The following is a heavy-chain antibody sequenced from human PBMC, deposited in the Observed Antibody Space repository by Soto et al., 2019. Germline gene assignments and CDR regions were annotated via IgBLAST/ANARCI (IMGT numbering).Heavy chain of an antibody. CDR1: GYTFTSYA. Sequence: ASVKVSCKASGYTFTSYAMHWVRQAPGQRLEWMGWINAGNGKTKYSQKFQGRVTITRDTSASTSYMELSSLRSEDTAVYSCARGQAARPVGYFDYWGQGTLVTVSS. D-gene: IGHD6-6*01. CDR2: INAGNGKT. CDR3: ARGQAARPVGYFDY. V-gene: IGHV1-3*01. J-gene: IGHJ4*02.